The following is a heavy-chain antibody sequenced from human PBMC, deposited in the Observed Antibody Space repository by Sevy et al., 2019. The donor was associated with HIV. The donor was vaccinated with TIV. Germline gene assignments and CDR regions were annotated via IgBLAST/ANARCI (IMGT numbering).Heavy chain of an antibody. V-gene: IGHV4-59*01. D-gene: IGHD2-2*01. CDR3: ARRSRYCSSTSCREGYYYYMDV. CDR1: GGSISSYY. Sequence: SETLSLTCTVSGGSISSYYWSWIRQPPGKGLEWIGYIYYSGSTNHNPSLKSRVTISVDTSKNQFSLKLSSVTAADTAVYYCARRSRYCSSTSCREGYYYYMDVWGKGTTVTVSS. J-gene: IGHJ6*03. CDR2: IYYSGST.